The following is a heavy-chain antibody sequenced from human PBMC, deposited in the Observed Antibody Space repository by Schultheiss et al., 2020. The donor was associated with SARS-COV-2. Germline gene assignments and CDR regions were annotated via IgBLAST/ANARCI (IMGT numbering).Heavy chain of an antibody. Sequence: SQTLSLTCAVYGGSFRGYYWSWIRQPPGKGLEWIGEINHSGSTNYNPSLKSRVTISVDTSKNQFSLKLSSVTAADTAVYYCARDRPVAGSGFWGQGTLVTVSS. J-gene: IGHJ4*02. CDR2: INHSGST. CDR1: GGSFRGYY. V-gene: IGHV4-34*01. D-gene: IGHD6-19*01. CDR3: ARDRPVAGSGF.